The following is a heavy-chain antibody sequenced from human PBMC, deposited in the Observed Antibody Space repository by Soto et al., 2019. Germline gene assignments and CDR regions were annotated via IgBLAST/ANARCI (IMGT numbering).Heavy chain of an antibody. V-gene: IGHV3-48*01. CDR1: GFTFSSYS. D-gene: IGHD2-2*01. Sequence: GGSLRLSCAASGFTFSSYSMNWVRQAPGKGLEWVSYISSSSSTIYYADSVKGRFTISRDNAKNSLYLQMNSLRAEDTAVYYCARDDIVVVPAAMDPYYYYMDVWGKGTTVTVSS. J-gene: IGHJ6*03. CDR2: ISSSSSTI. CDR3: ARDDIVVVPAAMDPYYYYMDV.